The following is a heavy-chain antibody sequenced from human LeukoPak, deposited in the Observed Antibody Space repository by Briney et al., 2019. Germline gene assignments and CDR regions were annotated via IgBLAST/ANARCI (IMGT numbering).Heavy chain of an antibody. D-gene: IGHD4-17*01. Sequence: ASVKVSCKVSGYTLTELSMHWVRQAPGKGLEWMGGFDPEDGETIYAQKFQGRVTMTEDTSTDTAYMELSSLRSEDTAVYYCARQGDYGYYFDYWGQGTLVTVSS. V-gene: IGHV1-24*01. CDR2: FDPEDGET. J-gene: IGHJ4*02. CDR1: GYTLTELS. CDR3: ARQGDYGYYFDY.